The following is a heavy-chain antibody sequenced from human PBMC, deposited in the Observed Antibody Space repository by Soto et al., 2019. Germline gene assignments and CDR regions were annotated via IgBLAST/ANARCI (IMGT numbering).Heavy chain of an antibody. CDR1: GITFGSRA. V-gene: IGHV3-9*01. CDR2: ISWNSGSI. J-gene: IGHJ4*02. D-gene: IGHD3-3*01. CDR3: AKDINHYDFWSGYYDFDY. Sequence: EVQLLESGGDLIQPGGSLRLSCVASGITFGSRAMSWVRQAPGKGLEWVSGISWNSGSIGYADSVKGRFTISRDNAKNSLYLQMNSLRAEDTALYYCAKDINHYDFWSGYYDFDYWGQGTLVTVSS.